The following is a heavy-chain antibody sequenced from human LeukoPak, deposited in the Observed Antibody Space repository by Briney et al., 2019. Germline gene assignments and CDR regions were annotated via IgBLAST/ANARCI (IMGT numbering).Heavy chain of an antibody. CDR3: ATGVSPSYSSGWYWVDAFDI. Sequence: ASVKVSCKVSGYTFTDYYMHWVQQAPGKGLEWMGGFDPEDGETIYAQKFQGRVTMTEDTSTDTAYMELSSLRSEDTAVYYCATGVSPSYSSGWYWVDAFDIWGQGTMVTVSS. D-gene: IGHD6-19*01. CDR1: GYTFTDYY. V-gene: IGHV1-24*01. CDR2: FDPEDGET. J-gene: IGHJ3*02.